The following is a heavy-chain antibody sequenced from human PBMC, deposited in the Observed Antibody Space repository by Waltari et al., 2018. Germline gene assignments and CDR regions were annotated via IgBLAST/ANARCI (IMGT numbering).Heavy chain of an antibody. D-gene: IGHD4-17*01. J-gene: IGHJ4*02. Sequence: EVQLLESGGGLVQPGGSLRLSCAASGFTFASHAMNWVRQAPGKGLGWVSSISAGSTTYADSVTGRFTISRDNSKDTLYLQMTSLRAEDTALYYCGKGEDDYGTSIYLEHWGQGSLVTVSS. CDR3: GKGEDDYGTSIYLEH. V-gene: IGHV3-23*01. CDR2: SISAGST. CDR1: GFTFASHA.